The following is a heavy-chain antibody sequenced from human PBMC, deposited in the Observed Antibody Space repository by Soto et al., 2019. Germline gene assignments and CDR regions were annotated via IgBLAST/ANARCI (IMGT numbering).Heavy chain of an antibody. D-gene: IGHD6-19*01. CDR1: GYTFTRHG. V-gene: IGHV1-18*01. J-gene: IGHJ4*02. CDR2: ISTYNVNT. CDR3: AREGRIGWLGIDK. Sequence: QVQLVQSGPEVKKPGASVKVSCKASGYTFTRHGFSWVRQAPGQGLEWMGWISTYNVNTHYAQKFQGRVTMTADTSANTVYMELTSLRPDDTAIYYCAREGRIGWLGIDKWGQGTLVTVSS.